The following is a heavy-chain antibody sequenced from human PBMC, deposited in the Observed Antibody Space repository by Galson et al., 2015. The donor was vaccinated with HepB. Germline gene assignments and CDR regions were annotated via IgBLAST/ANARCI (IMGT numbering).Heavy chain of an antibody. CDR3: ARTYNYGSVDY. CDR2: IKQDGSEK. V-gene: IGHV3-7*01. CDR1: GFTFSNYW. D-gene: IGHD3-10*01. J-gene: IGHJ4*02. Sequence: SLRLSCAASGFTFSNYWMSWVRQAPGKGLEWVANIKQDGSEKNYVDSAKGRFTISRENAKNSLHLQMDSLRAEDAAVYYCARTYNYGSVDYWGQGTLVTVSS.